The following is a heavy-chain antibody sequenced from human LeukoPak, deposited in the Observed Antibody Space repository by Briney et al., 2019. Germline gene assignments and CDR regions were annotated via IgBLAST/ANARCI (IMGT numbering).Heavy chain of an antibody. J-gene: IGHJ5*02. CDR1: GGSISSYY. D-gene: IGHD6-19*01. Sequence: SETLSLTCTVSGGSISSYYWSWIRQPAGKGLEWIGRIYTSGSTNYNPSLKSRVTMSVDTSKNQFSLKLSSVTAADTAVYYCAREVAGYSSGWFRFDPWGQGTLVTVSS. V-gene: IGHV4-4*07. CDR3: AREVAGYSSGWFRFDP. CDR2: IYTSGST.